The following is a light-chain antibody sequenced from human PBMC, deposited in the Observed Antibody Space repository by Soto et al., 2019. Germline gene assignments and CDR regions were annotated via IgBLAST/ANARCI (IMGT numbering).Light chain of an antibody. CDR3: QQYGSSQLT. V-gene: IGKV3-20*01. J-gene: IGKJ4*01. Sequence: ELVLTQSPGTLSLSPGERATLSCRGSQSASSSYLAWYQQKPGQAPRLLIYGESSRATGIPDRLSGSGSGTDLTLTISRLEPEDFAVYYCQQYGSSQLTFGGGTKVDIK. CDR1: QSASSSY. CDR2: GES.